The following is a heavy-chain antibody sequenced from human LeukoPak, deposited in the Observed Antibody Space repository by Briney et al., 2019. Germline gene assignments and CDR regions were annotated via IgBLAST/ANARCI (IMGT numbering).Heavy chain of an antibody. CDR2: ISYDGSNK. CDR1: GFTSSSYA. CDR3: ARDSVAAGRVEDYYGMDV. V-gene: IGHV3-30-3*01. D-gene: IGHD6-13*01. Sequence: GGSLRLSCAASGFTSSSYAMHWVRQAPGKGLEWVAVISYDGSNKYYADSVKGRFTISRDNSKNTLYLQMNSLRAEDTAVYYCARDSVAAGRVEDYYGMDVWGQGTTVTVSS. J-gene: IGHJ6*02.